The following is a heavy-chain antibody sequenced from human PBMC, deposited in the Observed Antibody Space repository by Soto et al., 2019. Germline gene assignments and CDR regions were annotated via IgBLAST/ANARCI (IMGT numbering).Heavy chain of an antibody. D-gene: IGHD6-19*01. CDR1: GYSFATYW. J-gene: IGHJ4*02. CDR2: IYTGDSDT. V-gene: IGHV5-51*01. Sequence: GESLKISCKGSGYSFATYWIGWVRQMPGKGLEWMGIIYTGDSDTRYSPSFQGQVTISADKSISTAYLQWSSLKASDTAIYYCAIRGASQWLKFWGQGTLVTVSS. CDR3: AIRGASQWLKF.